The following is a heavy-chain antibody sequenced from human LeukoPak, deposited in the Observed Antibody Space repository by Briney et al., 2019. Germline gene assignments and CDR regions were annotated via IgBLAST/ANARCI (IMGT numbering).Heavy chain of an antibody. Sequence: SETLSLTCIVSGGSVSSGNYYWNWIRQPPGKGLEWIGYIYNSGRTNYNPSLKSRVTILVDTSKNQFSLKLSSVIAADTAVYYCAGLQSHRPLDYWGQGTLVTVSS. V-gene: IGHV4-61*01. D-gene: IGHD2-21*02. CDR3: AGLQSHRPLDY. CDR1: GGSVSSGNYY. CDR2: IYNSGRT. J-gene: IGHJ4*02.